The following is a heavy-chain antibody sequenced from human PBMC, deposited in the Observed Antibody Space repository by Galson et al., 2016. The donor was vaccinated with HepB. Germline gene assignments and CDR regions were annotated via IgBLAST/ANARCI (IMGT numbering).Heavy chain of an antibody. CDR3: ARVRDCTSTNCYCFDP. CDR1: GGSISSGGSY. Sequence: TLSLTCTVSGGSISSGGSYWSWIRQHPGKGLEWIVYMYYSGITYYNPSLKSRVNISLDTSKNQFSLKLSSVTAAETAVYYCARVRDCTSTNCYCFDPWGQGTLVTVSS. J-gene: IGHJ5*02. V-gene: IGHV4-31*03. CDR2: MYYSGIT. D-gene: IGHD2-2*01.